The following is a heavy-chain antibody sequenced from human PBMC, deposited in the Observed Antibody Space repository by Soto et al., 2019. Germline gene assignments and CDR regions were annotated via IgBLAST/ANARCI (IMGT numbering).Heavy chain of an antibody. V-gene: IGHV3-66*01. J-gene: IGHJ6*04. CDR1: GFTVSSKY. CDR2: IQSGGPT. D-gene: IGHD2-15*01. Sequence: EVQLVGSGGGLVQPGGSLRLSCAASGFTVSSKYMPWVRQAPGKGLEWVSLIQSGGPTYYADSVKGRFTISRDTSENTLHLQMDSLRVDDTAGYYCARDDVLCDGGRCYGIPLDVGGKGTTVTASS. CDR3: ARDDVLCDGGRCYGIPLDV.